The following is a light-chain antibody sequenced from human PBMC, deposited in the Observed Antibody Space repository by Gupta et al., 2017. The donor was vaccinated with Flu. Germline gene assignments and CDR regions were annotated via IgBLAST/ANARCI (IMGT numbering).Light chain of an antibody. CDR2: EVS. J-gene: IGLJ2*01. CDR3: SSYTSSSTPVV. Sequence: QSALTQPASVSGSPGQSITISCTGTSSDVGGYNYVSWYQQHPGKAPKLMIYEVSNRPSGVSNRFSGSKSGNTASLTTSGLQAEEEADYYCSSYTSSSTPVVFGGGTKLTVL. CDR1: SSDVGGYNY. V-gene: IGLV2-14*01.